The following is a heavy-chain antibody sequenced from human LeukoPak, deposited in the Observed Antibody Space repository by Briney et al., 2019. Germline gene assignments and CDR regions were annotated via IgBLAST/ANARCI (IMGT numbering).Heavy chain of an antibody. Sequence: PGGSLRLSCAASGFTVSSNYMSWVRQAPGKGLEWVSVIYSGGSTYYADSVKGRFTISRDNSKNTLYLQMNSLRAEDTAVYYCARDRPYYCDSSGQGGGLDYWGQGTLVTVSS. V-gene: IGHV3-66*01. CDR2: IYSGGST. D-gene: IGHD3-22*01. CDR1: GFTVSSNY. CDR3: ARDRPYYCDSSGQGGGLDY. J-gene: IGHJ4*02.